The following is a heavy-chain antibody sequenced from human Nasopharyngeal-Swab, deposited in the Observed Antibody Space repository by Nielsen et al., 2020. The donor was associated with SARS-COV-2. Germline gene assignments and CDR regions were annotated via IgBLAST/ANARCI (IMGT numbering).Heavy chain of an antibody. CDR2: IYYSGTT. D-gene: IGHD3-22*01. CDR3: ARERDYYDSSGYFNGYYYYYMDV. J-gene: IGHJ6*03. V-gene: IGHV4-59*01. CDR1: GDSIRSYY. Sequence: SETLSLTCTVSGDSIRSYYWSWIRQPPGKGLEWIGYIYYSGTTNYNPSLKSRVTISVDTSNNQFSLKLSSVTAADTAVYYCARERDYYDSSGYFNGYYYYYMDVWGKGTTVTVSS.